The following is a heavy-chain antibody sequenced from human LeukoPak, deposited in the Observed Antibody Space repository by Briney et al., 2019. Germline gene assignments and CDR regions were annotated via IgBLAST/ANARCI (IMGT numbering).Heavy chain of an antibody. CDR1: GGSISSGDYY. J-gene: IGHJ1*01. CDR2: IYYSGST. V-gene: IGHV4-30-4*01. CDR3: ASVIAAAGTAEYFQH. D-gene: IGHD6-13*01. Sequence: SETLSLTCTVSGGSISSGDYYWSWIRQPPGKGLEWIGYIYYSGSTYYNPSLKSRVTISVDTSKNQFSLKLSSVTAADTAVYYCASVIAAAGTAEYFQHWGQGTLVTVSS.